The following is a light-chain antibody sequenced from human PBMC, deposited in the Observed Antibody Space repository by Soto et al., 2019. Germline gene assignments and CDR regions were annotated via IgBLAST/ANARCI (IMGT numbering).Light chain of an antibody. V-gene: IGLV2-14*01. J-gene: IGLJ1*01. CDR3: SSYTDRSNYV. CDR1: SSDIAIYNY. Sequence: QSALTQPASVSGSPGQSITISCTGTSSDIAIYNYVSWYQQQPGKAPKLMIYQVTNRPSGVSNRFSCSRSGNTASLTISGLQAEDEADYYCSSYTDRSNYVFGTGTKLT. CDR2: QVT.